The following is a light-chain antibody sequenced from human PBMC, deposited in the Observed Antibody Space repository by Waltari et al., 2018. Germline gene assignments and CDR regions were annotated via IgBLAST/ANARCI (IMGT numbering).Light chain of an antibody. V-gene: IGLV2-23*01. J-gene: IGLJ1*01. CDR1: SSDVETFNL. CDR3: CAYAGNSV. CDR2: EGN. Sequence: QSALTQPASVPGSPGQSITISCTGISSDVETFNLVSWYQQYPGKAPKLIIFEGNKRPSRVSNRFSGSKSGNTASLTISGLQTEDEADYFCCAYAGNSVFGTGTKVTVL.